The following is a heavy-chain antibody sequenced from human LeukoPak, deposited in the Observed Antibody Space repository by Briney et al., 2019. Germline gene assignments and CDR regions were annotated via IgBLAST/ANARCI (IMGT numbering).Heavy chain of an antibody. CDR1: GFTFSSYG. J-gene: IGHJ4*02. V-gene: IGHV3-30*18. CDR2: ISYDGSNK. Sequence: PGGSLRLSCAASGFTFSSYGMHWVRQAPGKGLEWVAVISYDGSNKYYADSVKSRFTISRDNSKNTLYLQMNSLRAEDTAVYYCAKESCSGGSCYSPPYFDYWGQGTLVTVSS. D-gene: IGHD2-15*01. CDR3: AKESCSGGSCYSPPYFDY.